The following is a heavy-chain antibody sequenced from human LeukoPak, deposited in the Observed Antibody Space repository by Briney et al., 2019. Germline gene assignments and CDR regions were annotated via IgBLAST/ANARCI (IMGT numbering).Heavy chain of an antibody. D-gene: IGHD3-16*01. CDR1: GASIDSSSYY. CDR2: IHYSGRS. J-gene: IGHJ5*02. Sequence: SETLSLTCTVSGASIDSSSYYWGWIRQPPGKGLEWIASIHYSGRSYYNPSLKSRVTISVDTSKNQFSLKLSSVTAADTAVYYCARWRGDRQNWFDPWGQGTLVTVSS. V-gene: IGHV4-39*07. CDR3: ARWRGDRQNWFDP.